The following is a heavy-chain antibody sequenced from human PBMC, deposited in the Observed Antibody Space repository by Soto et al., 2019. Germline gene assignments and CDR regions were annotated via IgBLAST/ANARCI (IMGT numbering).Heavy chain of an antibody. D-gene: IGHD3-3*01. CDR3: AREYYDFWSVTYSYYGLDV. V-gene: IGHV4-59*01. CDR1: GGSISRYY. J-gene: IGHJ6*02. Sequence: SETLSLTCTVSGGSISRYYWSWIRQAPGRGLEWIGNIFSSGSTNYNPSLKSRVAISVDTSKNQVSLKLNAVTTADTAVYYCAREYYDFWSVTYSYYGLDVWGQGNTVTV. CDR2: IFSSGST.